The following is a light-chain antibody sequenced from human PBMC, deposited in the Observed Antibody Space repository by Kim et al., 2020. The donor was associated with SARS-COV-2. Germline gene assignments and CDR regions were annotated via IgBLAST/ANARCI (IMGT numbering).Light chain of an antibody. CDR1: KLGDKY. J-gene: IGLJ1*01. CDR3: QAWDSSTYV. CDR2: QDS. Sequence: SVVPGRTASITCSGDKLGDKYACWYQQKPGQSPVLVIYQDSKRPSGIPERFSGSNSGNTATLTISGTQAMDEADYYCQAWDSSTYVFGTGTKVTVL. V-gene: IGLV3-1*01.